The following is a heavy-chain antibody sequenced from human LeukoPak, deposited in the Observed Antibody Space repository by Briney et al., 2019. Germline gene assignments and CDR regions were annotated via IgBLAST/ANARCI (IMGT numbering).Heavy chain of an antibody. CDR1: GFTVSSNY. CDR3: AKDQAPRAARVIYFDY. D-gene: IGHD2-15*01. J-gene: IGHJ4*02. CDR2: IYSGGST. V-gene: IGHV3-53*01. Sequence: GGSLRLSCAASGFTVSSNYMSWVRQAPGKGLEWVSVIYSGGSTYYADSVKGRFSISRDNSKNTLFLHMDSLRVEDTAVYYCAKDQAPRAARVIYFDYWGQGNLVTVSS.